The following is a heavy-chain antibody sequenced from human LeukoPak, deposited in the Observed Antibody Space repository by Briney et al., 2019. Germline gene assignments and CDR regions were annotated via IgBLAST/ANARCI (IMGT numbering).Heavy chain of an antibody. Sequence: GGSLRLSCEASGFTFGTFWMSWVRQAPGKGLEWVAVISYDGSNKYYADSVKGRFTISRDNSKNTLYLQMNSLRAEDTAVYYCANDAFDIWGQGTMVTVSS. V-gene: IGHV3-30*18. J-gene: IGHJ3*02. CDR1: GFTFGTFW. CDR2: ISYDGSNK. CDR3: ANDAFDI.